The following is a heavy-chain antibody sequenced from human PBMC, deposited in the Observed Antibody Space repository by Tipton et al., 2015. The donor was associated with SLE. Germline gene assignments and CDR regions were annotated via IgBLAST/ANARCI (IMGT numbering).Heavy chain of an antibody. CDR1: GLTFDDFA. D-gene: IGHD3-10*01. V-gene: IGHV3-9*01. CDR3: AKDIGFFGSGGLNAIGV. CDR2: ITSIGPVI. J-gene: IGHJ3*01. Sequence: SLRLSCAVSGLTFDDFAFHWFRRAPGRGLEWVSGITSIGPVIGYADSVKGRFTISRDDAKNSLYLQMNSLRIEDTALYYCAKDIGFFGSGGLNAIGVWGQGTLVTVSS.